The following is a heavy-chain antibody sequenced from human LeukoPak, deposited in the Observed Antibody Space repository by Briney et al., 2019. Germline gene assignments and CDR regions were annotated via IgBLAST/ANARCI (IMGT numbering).Heavy chain of an antibody. J-gene: IGHJ3*01. CDR1: GFTFSSYA. CDR2: ISGSGGST. D-gene: IGHD3-22*01. CDR3: AKDQTVYDSSGYYDLGS. Sequence: GGSLRLSCAASGFTFSSYAMSGVRQAPGKGLEWVSAISGSGGSTYYADSVKGRFTISRDNSKNTLYLQMNSLRAEDTAVYYCAKDQTVYDSSGYYDLGSWGQGTMVTVSS. V-gene: IGHV3-23*01.